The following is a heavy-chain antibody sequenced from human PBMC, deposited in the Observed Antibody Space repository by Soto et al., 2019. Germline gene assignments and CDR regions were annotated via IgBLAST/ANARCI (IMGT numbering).Heavy chain of an antibody. Sequence: SETLSLTCTVSGGSISSGGYYWSWIRQHPGKGLEWIGYIYYSGSTYYNPSLKSRVTISVDTSKNQFPLKLSSVTATDTAVYYCARVSKAYCGGDCYSWWFDPWGQGTLVTVSS. D-gene: IGHD2-21*02. CDR1: GGSISSGGYY. CDR3: ARVSKAYCGGDCYSWWFDP. J-gene: IGHJ5*02. CDR2: IYYSGST. V-gene: IGHV4-31*03.